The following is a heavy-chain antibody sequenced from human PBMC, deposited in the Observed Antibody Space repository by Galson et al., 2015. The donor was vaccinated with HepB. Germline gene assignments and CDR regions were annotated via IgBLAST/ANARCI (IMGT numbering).Heavy chain of an antibody. D-gene: IGHD6-13*01. CDR1: GVSISSYY. Sequence: SETLSLTCTVSGVSISSYYWSWIRQPAGKGLEWIGHIRTSGTTSYNPSLKSRVTMSVDTSKNQFSLKLSSVTAADTAVYYCARDRGAAAGTGRVANWFDPWGQGTQVTVSS. CDR3: ARDRGAAAGTGRVANWFDP. V-gene: IGHV4-4*07. J-gene: IGHJ5*02. CDR2: IRTSGTT.